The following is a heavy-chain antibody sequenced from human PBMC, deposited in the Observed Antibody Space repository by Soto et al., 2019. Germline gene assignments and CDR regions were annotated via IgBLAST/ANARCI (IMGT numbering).Heavy chain of an antibody. V-gene: IGHV1-69*02. CDR2: IIPIVDIP. CDR3: AIHDRSGDYYRPDQHFDY. J-gene: IGHJ4*02. Sequence: QVQLVQSGVEVKKPGSSVKVSCKASGGTFSSYAINWVRQAPGQGLEWMGRIIPIVDIPNYAQKFQGRVTITADKSTRTAYMEVSSLRADATAVYYGAIHDRSGDYYRPDQHFDYWGQGTLVTVSS. CDR1: GGTFSSYA. D-gene: IGHD3-22*01.